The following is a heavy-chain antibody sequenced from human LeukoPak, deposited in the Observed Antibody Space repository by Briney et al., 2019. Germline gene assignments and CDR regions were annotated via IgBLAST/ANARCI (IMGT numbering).Heavy chain of an antibody. CDR2: VHDSGAT. J-gene: IGHJ3*01. V-gene: IGHV4-59*11. CDR3: AREEGAAGESLDF. D-gene: IGHD2-8*02. CDR1: GGSITGHF. Sequence: SETPSLTCSVSGGSITGHFWSWLRQAPGKTLEWLGYVHDSGATDYNPSLKTRLTISLHTSTNQFFLRLTAVTAADTAFYYCAREEGAAGESLDFWGQGTMVTVSS.